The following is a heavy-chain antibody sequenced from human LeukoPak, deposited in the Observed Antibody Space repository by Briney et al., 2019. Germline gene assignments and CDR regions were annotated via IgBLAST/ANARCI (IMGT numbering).Heavy chain of an antibody. J-gene: IGHJ4*02. CDR3: TRDSGSMDY. D-gene: IGHD3-10*01. CDR1: GFTFSDHY. Sequence: GGSLRLSCAASGFTFSDHYIDWVRQVPGKGLEWVGRIRNKANSYTTEYAASVEGRFTISRDDSHKSAYLQMNSLKTEDTAVYYCTRDSGSMDYWGQGTQVTVSS. V-gene: IGHV3-72*01. CDR2: IRNKANSYTT.